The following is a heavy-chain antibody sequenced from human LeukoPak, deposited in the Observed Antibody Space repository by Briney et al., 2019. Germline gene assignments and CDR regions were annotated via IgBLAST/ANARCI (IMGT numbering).Heavy chain of an antibody. J-gene: IGHJ4*02. Sequence: GGSLRLSCAASGFTFSSYAMSWVRQAPGKGLEWVSAISGSGGSTYYADSVKGRFTISRDNSKNTLYLQMNSLRAEDTAVYYCAKDRTILTRLYWWLAPPQSWGQGTLVTVSS. CDR3: AKDRTILTRLYWWLAPPQS. CDR2: ISGSGGST. V-gene: IGHV3-23*01. D-gene: IGHD2-15*01. CDR1: GFTFSSYA.